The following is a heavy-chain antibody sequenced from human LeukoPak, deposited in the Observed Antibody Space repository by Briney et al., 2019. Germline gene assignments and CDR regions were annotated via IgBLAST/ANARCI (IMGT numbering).Heavy chain of an antibody. D-gene: IGHD2-2*01. V-gene: IGHV3-66*01. Sequence: GGSLRLSCAASGFTVSTNYMNWVRQAPGKGLEWVSVIYTGGNTYYADSVKGRFTISRDKSKNTVYLQMNSLRAEDAAVYYCARAYCTTSSCLLGFDIWGQGTKVTVSS. CDR3: ARAYCTTSSCLLGFDI. J-gene: IGHJ3*02. CDR1: GFTVSTNY. CDR2: IYTGGNT.